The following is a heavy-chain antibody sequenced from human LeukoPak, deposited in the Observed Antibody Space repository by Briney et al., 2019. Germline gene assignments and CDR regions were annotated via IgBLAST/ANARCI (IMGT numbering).Heavy chain of an antibody. CDR3: ARDKKAEAVLSSNYYYLDV. Sequence: PSETLSLTCTVSGGSISSYYWSWIRQPAGKGLEWIGRIYTSGSTNYNPSLKSRVTISVDKSKNQFSLKLSSVTAADTAVYYCARDKKAEAVLSSNYYYLDVGGKGPTVTVSS. J-gene: IGHJ6*03. D-gene: IGHD1-14*01. CDR1: GGSISSYY. CDR2: IYTSGST. V-gene: IGHV4-4*07.